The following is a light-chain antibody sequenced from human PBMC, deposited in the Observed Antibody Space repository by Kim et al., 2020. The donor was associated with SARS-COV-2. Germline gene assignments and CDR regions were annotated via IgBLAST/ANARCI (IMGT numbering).Light chain of an antibody. J-gene: IGKJ2*01. CDR2: DAS. V-gene: IGKV1-5*01. CDR1: QSISRW. CDR3: QQYNSYSPYT. Sequence: ASVGDTVTITCRASQSISRWLAWYQQKLGKAPKLLIYDASTLESGVTSRFSGSGSGTEFTLTITSLHPDDFATYYCQQYNSYSPYTFGQGTKLEI.